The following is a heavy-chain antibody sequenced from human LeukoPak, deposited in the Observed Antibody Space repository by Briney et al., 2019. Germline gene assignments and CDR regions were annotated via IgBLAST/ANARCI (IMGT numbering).Heavy chain of an antibody. J-gene: IGHJ6*03. D-gene: IGHD6-13*01. CDR3: AREGFSSSTYYYYYYMDV. CDR1: GGSISSSNW. V-gene: IGHV4-4*02. Sequence: SETLSLTCAVSGGSISSSNWWSWVRPPPGKGLEWIGEIYHSGSTNYNPSLKSRVTISVDKSKNQFSLKLSSVTAADTAVYYCAREGFSSSTYYYYYYMDVWGKGTTVTISS. CDR2: IYHSGST.